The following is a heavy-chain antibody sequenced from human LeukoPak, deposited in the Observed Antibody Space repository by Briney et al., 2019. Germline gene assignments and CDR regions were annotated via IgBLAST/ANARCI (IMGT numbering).Heavy chain of an antibody. V-gene: IGHV3-23*01. J-gene: IGHJ4*02. CDR1: GFTFSSYG. CDR3: AKDEGGYPSGY. CDR2: ISGSGGST. D-gene: IGHD5-12*01. Sequence: GGSLRLSCAASGFTFSSYGMSWVRQAPGKGLEWVSAISGSGGSTYYADSVKGRFTISRDNSKNTLYLQMNSLRAGDTAVYYCAKDEGGYPSGYWGQGTLVTVSS.